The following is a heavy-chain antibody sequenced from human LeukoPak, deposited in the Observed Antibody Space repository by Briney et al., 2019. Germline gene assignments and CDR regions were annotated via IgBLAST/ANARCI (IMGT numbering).Heavy chain of an antibody. J-gene: IGHJ4*02. D-gene: IGHD6-13*01. CDR3: AKDRRYSSSPYYFDY. V-gene: IGHV3-30*02. CDR2: IRYDGSNK. CDR1: GFTFSSYG. Sequence: GGSLRLSCAASGFTFSSYGMHWVRQAPGKGLEWVAFIRYDGSNKYYADSVKGRFTISRDNSKNTLYLQMNSLRAEDTAVYYCAKDRRYSSSPYYFDYWGQGTLVTVSS.